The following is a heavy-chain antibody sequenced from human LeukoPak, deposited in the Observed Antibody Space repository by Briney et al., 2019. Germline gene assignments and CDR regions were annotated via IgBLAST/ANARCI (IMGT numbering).Heavy chain of an antibody. CDR3: ARMDDYFGSGNYYNVINYYYMDV. D-gene: IGHD3-10*01. J-gene: IGHJ6*03. Sequence: SETLSPTCAVSGYSISSGYYWGWIRQSPGKGLEWIGRIDRSGNTYYNPPLKGRVAISVDTSSNQFSLRLTSVTAADTAVYYCARMDDYFGSGNYYNVINYYYMDVWGKGTTVTVS. CDR1: GYSISSGYY. CDR2: IDRSGNT. V-gene: IGHV4-38-2*01.